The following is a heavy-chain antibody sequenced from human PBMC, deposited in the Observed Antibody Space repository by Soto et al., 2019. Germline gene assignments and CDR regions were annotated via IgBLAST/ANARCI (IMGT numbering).Heavy chain of an antibody. CDR3: ARDRGYSGYDSPRFYYGMDV. J-gene: IGHJ6*02. Sequence: XGSLRLSWAASGFTFSSYGIHWVRQAPGKGLEWVALISYDGANKYYADSVKGRFTISRDNSKNTLYLQMNSLRAEDTAVYSCARDRGYSGYDSPRFYYGMDVWGQGTTVTVSS. D-gene: IGHD5-12*01. CDR1: GFTFSSYG. V-gene: IGHV3-30*03. CDR2: ISYDGANK.